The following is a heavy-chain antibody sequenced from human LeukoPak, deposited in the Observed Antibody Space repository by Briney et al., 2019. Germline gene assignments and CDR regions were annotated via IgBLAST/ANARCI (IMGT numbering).Heavy chain of an antibody. V-gene: IGHV3-23*01. CDR1: GFTFSTYA. CDR2: ISGSGGST. CDR3: AKTESSSYFYTYFNY. Sequence: GGSLRLSCVASGFTFSTYAMSWVRQAPGKGLERVSSISGSGGSTYYADSVKGRFTMSRDNSKNTLYLQMNSLRAEDTAVYYCAKTESSSYFYTYFNYWGQGTLVTVSS. D-gene: IGHD3-22*01. J-gene: IGHJ4*02.